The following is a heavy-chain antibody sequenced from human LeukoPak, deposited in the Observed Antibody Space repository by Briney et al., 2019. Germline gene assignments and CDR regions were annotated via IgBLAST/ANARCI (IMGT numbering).Heavy chain of an antibody. CDR2: IYYSGTI. CDR1: DVSIRSYY. CDR3: ARYCSSISCYGDYYYMDV. J-gene: IGHJ6*03. V-gene: IGHV4-59*12. D-gene: IGHD2-2*01. Sequence: SETLSLTCSVSDVSIRSYYWSWIRQPPGKGLEWIGHIYYSGTIKYNPSLMGRVTISADKSKNQFSLKLRSVTAADTAVYYCARYCSSISCYGDYYYMDVWGKGTKVTVSS.